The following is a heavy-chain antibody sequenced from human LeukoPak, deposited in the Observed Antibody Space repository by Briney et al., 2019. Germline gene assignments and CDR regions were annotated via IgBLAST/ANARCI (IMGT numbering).Heavy chain of an antibody. Sequence: QSGGSLRLSCAASGFTVTRNYMTWVRQAPGKGLEWVSVTYSGGRTYYEDSVKGRFTISRDNSKNTLYLQMNSLRAEDTAVYYCARDSYSSSWEGSLPADVFDIWGQGTMVTVSS. CDR2: TYSGGRT. D-gene: IGHD6-13*01. V-gene: IGHV3-53*01. CDR3: ARDSYSSSWEGSLPADVFDI. J-gene: IGHJ3*02. CDR1: GFTVTRNY.